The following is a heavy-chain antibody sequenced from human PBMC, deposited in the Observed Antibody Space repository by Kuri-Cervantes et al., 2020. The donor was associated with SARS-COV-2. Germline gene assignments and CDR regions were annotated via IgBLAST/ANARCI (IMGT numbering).Heavy chain of an antibody. Sequence: GESLKISCAASGFTFDDYAMHWVRQAPGKGLEWVSSISSSSSYIYYADSVKGRFTISRDNAKNSLYLQMNCLRAEDTAVYYCAIDGSMALTSLLSDYWGQGTLVTVSS. CDR1: GFTFDDYA. V-gene: IGHV3-21*01. CDR2: ISSSSSYI. CDR3: AIDGSMALTSLLSDY. D-gene: IGHD4/OR15-4a*01. J-gene: IGHJ4*02.